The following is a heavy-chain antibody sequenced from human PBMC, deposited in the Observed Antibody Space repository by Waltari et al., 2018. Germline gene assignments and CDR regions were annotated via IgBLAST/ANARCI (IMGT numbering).Heavy chain of an antibody. CDR2: IYYSGST. V-gene: IGHV4-31*01. Sequence: QVQLQESGPGLVKPLQTLSLTCTVSGGSISSGGYYWSWIRQHPGKGLEWIGYIYYSGSTYYNPSLKSLVTISVDTSKNQFSLKLSSVTAADTAVYYCARSRKAYYFDYWGQGTLVTVSS. CDR3: ARSRKAYYFDY. J-gene: IGHJ4*02. CDR1: GGSISSGGYY.